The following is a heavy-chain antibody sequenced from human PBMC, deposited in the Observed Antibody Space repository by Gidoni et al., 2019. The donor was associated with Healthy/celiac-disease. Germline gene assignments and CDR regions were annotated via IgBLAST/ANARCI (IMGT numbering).Heavy chain of an antibody. CDR1: GFTFRSYA. CDR2: ISGSGGRT. J-gene: IGHJ4*02. D-gene: IGHD6-19*01. CDR3: AKAPSWSSGWLFDY. Sequence: EVQLLASGGGLVQPGGSLSLSCAASGFTFRSYAMSWVRQAPGKGLEWVSAISGSGGRTYYADSVKGRFTISRDNSKNTLYLQLNSLRAEDTAVYYCAKAPSWSSGWLFDYWGQGTLVTVSS. V-gene: IGHV3-23*01.